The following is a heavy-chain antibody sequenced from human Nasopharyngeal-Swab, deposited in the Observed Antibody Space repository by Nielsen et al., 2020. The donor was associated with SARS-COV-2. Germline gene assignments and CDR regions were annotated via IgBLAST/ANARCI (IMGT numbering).Heavy chain of an antibody. CDR1: GGFFSGYY. CDR2: INHSGST. J-gene: IGHJ4*02. D-gene: IGHD6-6*01. Sequence: SETLSLTCAVYGGFFSGYYWSWIRQPPGKGLEWIGEINHSGSTNYNPSLKSRVTISVDTSKNQFSLKLSSVTAADTAVYYCARVFKESSFSSSSGPFDYWGQGTLVTVSS. V-gene: IGHV4-34*01. CDR3: ARVFKESSFSSSSGPFDY.